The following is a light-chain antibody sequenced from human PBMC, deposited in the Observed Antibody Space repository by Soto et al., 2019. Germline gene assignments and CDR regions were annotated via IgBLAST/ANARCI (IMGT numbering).Light chain of an antibody. V-gene: IGKV3-15*01. CDR2: HSS. Sequence: MTQSPSSLSASVGDRVTITCRASQSITTHLAWYQQRPGQAPRLLIYHSSTRATGVPTRFSGSGSGTDFTLTINSLQSEDIAVYYCQQYNTWHRTFGQGTKVDNK. J-gene: IGKJ1*01. CDR3: QQYNTWHRT. CDR1: QSITTH.